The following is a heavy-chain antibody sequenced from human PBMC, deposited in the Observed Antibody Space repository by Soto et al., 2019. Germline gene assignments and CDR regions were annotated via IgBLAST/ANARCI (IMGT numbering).Heavy chain of an antibody. CDR1: GDSTRSRYW. J-gene: IGHJ5*02. D-gene: IGHD3-10*01. Sequence: PSETLSLTCGVSGDSTRSRYWWTWLRRPPGRGLQWIGEVNQSGTSNYNPSLKSRVTISIDNSKNQFSLKMTSVTVADTAVYYCARQPSITMASLAPNWFDPWGQGTLVTASS. CDR3: ARQPSITMASLAPNWFDP. CDR2: VNQSGTS. V-gene: IGHV4-4*02.